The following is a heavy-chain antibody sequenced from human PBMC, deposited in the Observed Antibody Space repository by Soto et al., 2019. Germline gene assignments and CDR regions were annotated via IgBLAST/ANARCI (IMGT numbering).Heavy chain of an antibody. CDR3: ARWEGIATNPHCIGPFDY. V-gene: IGHV1-69*12. J-gene: IGHJ4*02. Sequence: QVQLVQSGAEVKKPGSSVKVSCKVSGGTFSNDPICWVRQAPGQGLEWMGGIFPIFGATKYAQRLQDRVTITADESTSKAYRELSSLSSEDTAVYYCARWEGIATNPHCIGPFDYWGQGTLVTVSS. CDR1: GGTFSNDP. D-gene: IGHD6-13*01. CDR2: IFPIFGAT.